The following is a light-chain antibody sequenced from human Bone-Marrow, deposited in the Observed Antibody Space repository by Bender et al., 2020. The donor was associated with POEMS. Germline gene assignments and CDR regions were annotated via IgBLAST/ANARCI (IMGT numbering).Light chain of an antibody. Sequence: HSALTQPASVSGSPGQSITISCTGTSSDFGSHNLVSWYQHHPGKAPKLIIYEGIKRPSGVSNRFSASKSGNTASLTISGLQAEDEADYYCCSYAGYVFGPGTKVTVL. CDR2: EGI. CDR3: CSYAGYV. J-gene: IGLJ1*01. CDR1: SSDFGSHNL. V-gene: IGLV2-23*01.